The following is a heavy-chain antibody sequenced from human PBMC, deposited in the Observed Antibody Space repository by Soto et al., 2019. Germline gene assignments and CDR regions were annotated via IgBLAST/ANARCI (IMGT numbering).Heavy chain of an antibody. Sequence: QAHLVQSGAEVREPGASVKVSCRTSGYTFINYYIHWVRQAPGHGLEWMAIINPMSGATNYAQKFQGRITFTMATSTTTVYMEVSSLTSEDTAVYYCARDLAAGDLWGQGTLVTVSS. CDR3: ARDLAAGDL. CDR2: INPMSGAT. D-gene: IGHD2-21*01. V-gene: IGHV1-46*01. CDR1: GYTFINYY. J-gene: IGHJ4*02.